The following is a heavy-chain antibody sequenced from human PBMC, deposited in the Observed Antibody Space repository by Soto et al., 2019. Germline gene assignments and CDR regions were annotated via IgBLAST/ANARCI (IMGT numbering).Heavy chain of an antibody. Sequence: GESLKISCQASGDSFTTYWIAWVRQMPGKGMEWMGIIYPGDSDTRYSPSFQGQVTISADKSISTAYLQWSSLKASDTAMYYCARSLNYYDSSGYYPVVNYYGMDVWGQGTTVTVSS. CDR1: GDSFTTYW. D-gene: IGHD3-22*01. V-gene: IGHV5-51*01. CDR2: IYPGDSDT. CDR3: ARSLNYYDSSGYYPVVNYYGMDV. J-gene: IGHJ6*02.